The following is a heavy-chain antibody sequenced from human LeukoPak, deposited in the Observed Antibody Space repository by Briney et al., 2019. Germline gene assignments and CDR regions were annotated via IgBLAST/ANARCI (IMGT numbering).Heavy chain of an antibody. Sequence: GGSLRLSCAASGFTFSSYWMSWVRQAPGKGLEWVANIKQDGSEKYYADSVKGRFTISRDNAKNSLYLQMNSLRAEDTAVYYCVRDYGSGHRWFDPWGQGTLVTVSS. D-gene: IGHD3-10*01. CDR2: IKQDGSEK. CDR1: GFTFSSYW. J-gene: IGHJ5*02. V-gene: IGHV3-7*03. CDR3: VRDYGSGHRWFDP.